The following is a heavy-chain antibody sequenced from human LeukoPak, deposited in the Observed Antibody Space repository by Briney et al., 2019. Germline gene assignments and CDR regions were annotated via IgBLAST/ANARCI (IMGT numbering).Heavy chain of an antibody. D-gene: IGHD2/OR15-2a*01. J-gene: IGHJ3*01. CDR3: ARYCNAGACSMFKTFDV. CDR2: ICHSGNT. CDR1: GDSINSAIYC. V-gene: IGHV4-39*01. Sequence: SETLSLTCTVSGDSINSAIYCWGWIRQPPGKDLEWIGTICHSGNTYYHPSLKSRVTVSVDTSKSQLSLRLNSVTAADTSVYYCARYCNAGACSMFKTFDVWGQGTMVTVSS.